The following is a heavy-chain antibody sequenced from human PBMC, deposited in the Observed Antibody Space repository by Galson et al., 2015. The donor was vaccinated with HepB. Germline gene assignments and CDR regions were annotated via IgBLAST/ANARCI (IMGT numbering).Heavy chain of an antibody. CDR3: ATVVGGNVNWFDP. CDR1: GYTFTSYD. J-gene: IGHJ5*02. D-gene: IGHD4-23*01. Sequence: SVKVSCKASGYTFTSYDINWVRQATGQGLEWMGWMNPNSGNTGYAQKFQGRVTMTRNTSISTAYMELSSLRSEDTAVYYCATVVGGNVNWFDPWGQGTLVTVSS. CDR2: MNPNSGNT. V-gene: IGHV1-8*01.